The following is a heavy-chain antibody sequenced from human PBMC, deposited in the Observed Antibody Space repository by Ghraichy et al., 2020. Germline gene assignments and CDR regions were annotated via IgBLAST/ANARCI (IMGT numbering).Heavy chain of an antibody. J-gene: IGHJ4*02. D-gene: IGHD4-23*01. CDR2: IYYSGST. CDR3: ARDFAGNDYFDY. Sequence: GSLRLSCTVSGNYISSGYYWGWIRQPPGKGLEWIGSIYYSGSTYYNPSLKSRVTMSVDTSKNQFSLKVTSVTAADTAIYYCARDFAGNDYFDYWGQGTLVTVSS. V-gene: IGHV4-38-2*02. CDR1: GNYISSGYY.